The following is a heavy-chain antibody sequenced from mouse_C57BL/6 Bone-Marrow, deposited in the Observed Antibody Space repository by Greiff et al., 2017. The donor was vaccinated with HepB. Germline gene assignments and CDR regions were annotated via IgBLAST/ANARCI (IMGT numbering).Heavy chain of an antibody. D-gene: IGHD2-5*01. J-gene: IGHJ2*01. CDR1: GFTFSDYG. V-gene: IGHV5-17*01. CDR3: ARRSYSTLDY. Sequence: EVMLVESGGGLVKPGGSLKLSCAASGFTFSDYGMHWVRQAPEKGLEWVAYISSGSSTIYYADTVKGRFTISRDKAKHTLFLQMTSLRSEDTAMYYCARRSYSTLDYWGQGTTLTVSS. CDR2: ISSGSSTI.